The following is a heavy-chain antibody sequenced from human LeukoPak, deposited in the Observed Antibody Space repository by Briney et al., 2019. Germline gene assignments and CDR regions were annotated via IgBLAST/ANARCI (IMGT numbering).Heavy chain of an antibody. Sequence: GASVKVSCKVSGYTLTELSMHWVRQAPGKGLGGMGGFDPEDGETIYAQKFQGRVTMTEDTSTDTAYMELSSLRSEDTAVYYCATLSGLRGWDDYWGQGTLVTVSS. CDR3: ATLSGLRGWDDY. D-gene: IGHD3-10*01. CDR1: GYTLTELS. CDR2: FDPEDGET. V-gene: IGHV1-24*01. J-gene: IGHJ4*02.